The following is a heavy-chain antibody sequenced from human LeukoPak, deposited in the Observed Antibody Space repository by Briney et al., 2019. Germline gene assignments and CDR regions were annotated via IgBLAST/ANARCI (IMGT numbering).Heavy chain of an antibody. D-gene: IGHD3-10*01. CDR1: GYIFSDYW. J-gene: IGHJ4*02. CDR2: IHPRDSDT. Sequence: GESLKISCKGSGYIFSDYWIAWVRQMPGKGLEWMGIIHPRDSDTTYSPSFQGQVTFSADKTINTAFLQWSSLKASDTAMYYRARQAGGYGSTSYLEFWGQGTLVTVSS. CDR3: ARQAGGYGSTSYLEF. V-gene: IGHV5-51*01.